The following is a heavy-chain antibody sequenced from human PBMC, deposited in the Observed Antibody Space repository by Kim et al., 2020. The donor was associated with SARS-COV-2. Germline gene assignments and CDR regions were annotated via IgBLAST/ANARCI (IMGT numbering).Heavy chain of an antibody. V-gene: IGHV4-31*02. Sequence: TYYSPSLKSRVTIAVDTSKNQFSLKLSSVTAADTAVYYCARDRGGGYFDYWGQGTLVTVSS. D-gene: IGHD2-15*01. CDR3: ARDRGGGYFDY. J-gene: IGHJ4*02. CDR2: T.